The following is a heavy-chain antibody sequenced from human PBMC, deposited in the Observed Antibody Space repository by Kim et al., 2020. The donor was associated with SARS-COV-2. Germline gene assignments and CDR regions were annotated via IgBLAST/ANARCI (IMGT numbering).Heavy chain of an antibody. CDR2: ITGSGRNT. V-gene: IGHV3-23*01. CDR1: GFTFRTSA. J-gene: IGHJ4*02. CDR3: AKEAGFDSFWTGDFIMGFDY. Sequence: GGSLRLSCAASGFTFRTSAMNWVRQAPGKGLEWVAGITGSGRNTFYADSVKGRFTISRDTSKNTLYLQMNSLRADDTAVYYCAKEAGFDSFWTGDFIMGFDYCGQGTLVTVSS. D-gene: IGHD3-3*01.